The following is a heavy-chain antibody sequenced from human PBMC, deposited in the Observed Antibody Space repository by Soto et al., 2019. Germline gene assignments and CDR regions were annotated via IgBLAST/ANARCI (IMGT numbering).Heavy chain of an antibody. CDR2: ISDYNSNT. D-gene: IGHD6-13*01. CDR1: GYTFTSYV. CDR3: ARDRVGVAAAGYDY. V-gene: IGHV1-18*01. Sequence: ASVKVSCKASGYTFTSYVISWVRQAPGQGLEWMGWISDYNSNTNYAQKLQGRVTMPTDKSTSTAYMELRSLRSDDAAVYYCARDRVGVAAAGYDYWGQGTLVTVSS. J-gene: IGHJ4*02.